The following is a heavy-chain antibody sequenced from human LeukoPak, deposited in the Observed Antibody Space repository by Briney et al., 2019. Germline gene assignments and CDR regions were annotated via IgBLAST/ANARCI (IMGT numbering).Heavy chain of an antibody. CDR3: AKEGGSWFDY. CDR1: GFTFSSYG. CDR2: ISYDGSNK. J-gene: IGHJ5*01. V-gene: IGHV3-30*18. D-gene: IGHD3-16*01. Sequence: GGSLRLSCAASGFTFSSYGMHWVRQAPGKGLEWVAVISYDGSNKYYADSVKGRFTISRDNSKNTLYLQMNSLRAEDTAVYYCAKEGGSWFDYWGQGTLVTVSS.